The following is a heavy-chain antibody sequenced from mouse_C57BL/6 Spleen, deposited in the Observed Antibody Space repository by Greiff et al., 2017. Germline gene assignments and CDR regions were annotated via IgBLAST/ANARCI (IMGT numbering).Heavy chain of an antibody. CDR3: ARGVTAQATSFAY. CDR2: IDPSDSYT. CDR1: GYTFTSYW. Sequence: VQLQQPGAELVMPGASVKLSCKASGYTFTSYWMHWVKQRPGQGLEWIGEIDPSDSYTNYNQKFKGKSTLTVDESSSTAYMQLSSLTSEDSAVYYCARGVTAQATSFAYWGQGTLVTVSA. J-gene: IGHJ3*01. D-gene: IGHD3-2*02. V-gene: IGHV1-69*01.